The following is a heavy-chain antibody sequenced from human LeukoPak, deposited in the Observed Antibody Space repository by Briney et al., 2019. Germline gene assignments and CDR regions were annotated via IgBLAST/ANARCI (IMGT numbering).Heavy chain of an antibody. CDR3: ARGVEYSSAWYFPFDQ. Sequence: GASVKVSCKASGGTYSSYAISWVRQAPGQGLEWMGGIIPIFGTVNYAQKFQVRVTITADVSTSTVYLELSSLRAEDTAVYYCARGVEYSSAWYFPFDQWGQGTLVTVSS. V-gene: IGHV1-69*01. J-gene: IGHJ4*02. CDR1: GGTYSSYA. D-gene: IGHD6-19*01. CDR2: IIPIFGTV.